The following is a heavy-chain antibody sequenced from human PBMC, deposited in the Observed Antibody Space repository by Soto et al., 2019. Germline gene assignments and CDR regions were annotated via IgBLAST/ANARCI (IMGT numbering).Heavy chain of an antibody. J-gene: IGHJ3*01. V-gene: IGHV3-74*01. CDR2: IHSDGSST. CDR3: ARVDRGAFDL. Sequence: VRLVESGGGLVQPGESLRLSCAASGFTFSYYWMHWVRQAPGKGLVWVSRIHSDGSSTTYADSVKGRFSISRDNARNTVYLQMNSLRAEDTAVYYCARVDRGAFDLWGQGTVLTVSS. D-gene: IGHD1-26*01. CDR1: GFTFSYYW.